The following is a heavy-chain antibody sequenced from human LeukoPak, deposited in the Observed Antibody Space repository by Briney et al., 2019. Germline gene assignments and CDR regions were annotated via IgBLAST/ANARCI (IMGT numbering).Heavy chain of an antibody. V-gene: IGHV1-46*01. Sequence: ASVKVSCKASGYTFTSYYMHWVRQALGQGLEWMGIINPSGGSTSYAQKFQGRVTMTRDTSTSTVYMELSSLRSEDTAVYYCARVEGLTYYYDSSGPGGAFDIWGQGTMVTVSS. CDR1: GYTFTSYY. J-gene: IGHJ3*02. D-gene: IGHD3-22*01. CDR3: ARVEGLTYYYDSSGPGGAFDI. CDR2: INPSGGST.